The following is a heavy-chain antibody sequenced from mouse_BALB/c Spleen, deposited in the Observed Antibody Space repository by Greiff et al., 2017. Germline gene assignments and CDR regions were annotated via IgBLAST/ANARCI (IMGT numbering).Heavy chain of an antibody. D-gene: IGHD2-4*01. J-gene: IGHJ4*01. V-gene: IGHV1-12*01. Sequence: LQQPGAELVKPGASVKMSCKASGYTFTSYNMHWVKQTPGQGLEWIGAIYPGNGDTSYNQKFKGKATLTADKSSSTAYMQLSSLTSEDSAVYYCARNYDYDGYAMDYWGQGTSVTVSS. CDR1: GYTFTSYN. CDR3: ARNYDYDGYAMDY. CDR2: IYPGNGDT.